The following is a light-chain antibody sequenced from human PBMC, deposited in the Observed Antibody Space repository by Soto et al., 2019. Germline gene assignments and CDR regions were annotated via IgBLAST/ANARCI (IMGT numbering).Light chain of an antibody. CDR3: SSYTTTNVV. CDR2: EVS. CDR1: SSDVGGYNY. Sequence: QSALTQPASVSGSPGQSITISCTGTSSDVGGYNYVSWYQLHPGKAPKLMVYEVSNRPSGVSNRFSGSKSGNTASLTISGLQAEDAADYYCSSYTTTNVVFGGGTQLTVL. V-gene: IGLV2-14*01. J-gene: IGLJ2*01.